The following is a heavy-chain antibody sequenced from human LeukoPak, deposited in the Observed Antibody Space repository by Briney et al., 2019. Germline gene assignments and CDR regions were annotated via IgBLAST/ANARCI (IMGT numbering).Heavy chain of an antibody. CDR3: TKTTTGYSSGQYPGWPADH. CDR2: IFGSGGSA. J-gene: IGHJ4*02. D-gene: IGHD3-22*01. CDR1: GFTFNNYA. V-gene: IGHV3-23*01. Sequence: GGSLRLSCTASGFTFNNYAMYWVRHAPRKGLEWVAGIFGSGGSAHYADSVKGRFTTSRDNSKNTVYLQMDSLRGEDTALYYCTKTTTGYSSGQYPGWPADHWGQGALVTVSS.